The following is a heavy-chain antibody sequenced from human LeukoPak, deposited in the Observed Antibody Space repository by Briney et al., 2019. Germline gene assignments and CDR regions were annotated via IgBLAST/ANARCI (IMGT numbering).Heavy chain of an antibody. CDR1: GGSISSSSYY. V-gene: IGHV4-39*07. D-gene: IGHD2-2*01. CDR2: IYYSGST. J-gene: IGHJ5*02. CDR3: AAVVPAASSYENWFDP. Sequence: SETLSLTCTVSGGSISSSSYYWGWIRQPPEKGLEWIGSIYYSGSTYYNPSLKSRVTISVDTSKNQFSLKLSSVTAADTAVYYCAAVVPAASSYENWFDPWGQGTLVTVSS.